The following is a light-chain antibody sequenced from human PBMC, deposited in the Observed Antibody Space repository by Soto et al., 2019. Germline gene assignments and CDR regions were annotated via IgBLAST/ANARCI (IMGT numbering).Light chain of an antibody. CDR2: GTS. V-gene: IGKV3-15*01. Sequence: EIVMTQSPATLSVSPGERATLSCRASQSVSSNLAWYQQKPGQAPRLLIYGTSTRATGIPARFSGSGSGTEFTLTISSLQSEDSAVYYCQQYNAWPPWTFGQGTKVEIK. CDR1: QSVSSN. CDR3: QQYNAWPPWT. J-gene: IGKJ1*01.